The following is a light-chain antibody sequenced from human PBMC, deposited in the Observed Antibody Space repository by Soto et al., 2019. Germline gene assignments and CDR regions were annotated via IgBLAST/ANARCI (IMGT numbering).Light chain of an antibody. V-gene: IGKV1-17*03. J-gene: IGKJ4*01. CDR1: QDISKY. CDR2: AES. CDR3: LQHDSYPLT. Sequence: DIQMTQSPSAMSASIGDRVTITCRASQDISKYLAWFQQKPGKAPKRLIYAESRLQGGVPSRFSGSGSGTEFTLTISSLPPEDFAIYYCLQHDSYPLTFGGGTKVEIK.